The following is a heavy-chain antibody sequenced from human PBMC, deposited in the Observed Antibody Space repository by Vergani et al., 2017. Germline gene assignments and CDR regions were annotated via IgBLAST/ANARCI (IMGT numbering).Heavy chain of an antibody. CDR1: GGTFSSYA. CDR3: ASELMTMVRGRLNSGLDY. D-gene: IGHD3-10*01. J-gene: IGHJ4*02. V-gene: IGHV1-69*04. CDR2: IIPILGIA. Sequence: QVQLVQSGAEVKKPGSSVKVSCKASGGTFSSYAISWVRQAPGQGLEWMGRIIPILGIANYAQKFQGRVTITADKSTSTAYMELSSLRSEDTAVYYCASELMTMVRGRLNSGLDYWGQGTLVTVSS.